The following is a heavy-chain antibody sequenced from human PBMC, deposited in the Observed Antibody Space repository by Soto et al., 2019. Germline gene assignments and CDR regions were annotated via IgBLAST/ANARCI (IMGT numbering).Heavy chain of an antibody. D-gene: IGHD3-9*01. CDR1: GGSISSYY. CDR3: ARGNFDWLSYGMDV. J-gene: IGHJ6*02. V-gene: IGHV4-59*01. Sequence: SETLSLTCTVSGGSISSYYWSWIRQPPGKGLEWIGYIYYSGSTNYNPSLKSRVTISVDTSKNQFSLKLSSVTAADTAVYYCARGNFDWLSYGMDVWGQGTTVTVS. CDR2: IYYSGST.